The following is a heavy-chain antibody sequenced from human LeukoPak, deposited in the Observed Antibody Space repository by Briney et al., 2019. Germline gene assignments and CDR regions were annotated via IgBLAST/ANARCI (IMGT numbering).Heavy chain of an antibody. D-gene: IGHD3-3*01. J-gene: IGHJ3*02. V-gene: IGHV3-7*03. CDR3: ARVLRTAADAFDI. Sequence: GGSLRLSFAASGFTFSNYWMTWVRPAPGKGLEWVASIKQDGSEKQYVDSVKGRFTISGDNAKNSLYLQMNSLRADDTAVFFCARVLRTAADAFDIWGQGTVVTVSS. CDR1: GFTFSNYW. CDR2: IKQDGSEK.